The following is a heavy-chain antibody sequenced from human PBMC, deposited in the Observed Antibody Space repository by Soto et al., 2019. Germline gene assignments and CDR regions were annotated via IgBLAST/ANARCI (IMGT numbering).Heavy chain of an antibody. V-gene: IGHV4-59*01. CDR2: IYYSGST. Sequence: PSETLSLTCTFSCGSIISYYWSWIRQPPGKGLEWIGYIYYSGSTNYNPSLKSRVTISVDTSKNQFSLKLSSVTAADTAVYYCARDGRRYYYYYGMDVWGQGTTVTVSS. CDR1: CGSIISYY. CDR3: ARDGRRYYYYYGMDV. J-gene: IGHJ6*02.